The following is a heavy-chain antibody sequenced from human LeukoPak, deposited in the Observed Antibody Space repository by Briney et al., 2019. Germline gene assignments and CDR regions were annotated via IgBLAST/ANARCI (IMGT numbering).Heavy chain of an antibody. Sequence: PSETLSLTCTVSGGSISNYYWSWIPQPPGEGLEWIGFISYTGSTNYNPSLKSRVTVSVDTSKNQFSLKVTSVTAADTAVYYCARTIKSGNYYWFDPWGQGTLVTVSS. CDR2: ISYTGST. D-gene: IGHD1-26*01. V-gene: IGHV4-59*01. CDR1: GGSISNYY. J-gene: IGHJ5*02. CDR3: ARTIKSGNYYWFDP.